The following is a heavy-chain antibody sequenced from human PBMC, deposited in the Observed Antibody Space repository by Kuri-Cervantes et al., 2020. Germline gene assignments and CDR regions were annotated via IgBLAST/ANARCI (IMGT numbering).Heavy chain of an antibody. CDR3: ARAQTTLERFGLDV. CDR2: ISNDGSNK. Sequence: GESLKISCVVSGFIFSYYKMYWVRQAPGKGLEWVAAISNDGSNKSYADSVKGRFTISRDNAKNSLYLQMSSLRAEDTALYYCARAQTTLERFGLDVWGQGTTVTVSS. V-gene: IGHV3-30*07. J-gene: IGHJ6*02. D-gene: IGHD3-3*01. CDR1: GFIFSYYK.